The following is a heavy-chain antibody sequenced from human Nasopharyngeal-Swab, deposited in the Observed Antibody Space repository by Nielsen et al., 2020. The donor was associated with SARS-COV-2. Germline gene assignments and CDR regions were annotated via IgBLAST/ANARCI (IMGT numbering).Heavy chain of an antibody. D-gene: IGHD1-14*01. CDR1: GFTFSGSA. CDR3: TSRNPEPGSY. J-gene: IGHJ4*02. CDR2: IRSKANSYAT. Sequence: GGSLRLSCAASGFTFSGSAMHWVRQASGKGLEWVGRIRSKANSYATAYAASVKGRFTFSRDDSKNTAYLQMNSLKTEDTAVYYCTSRNPEPGSYWGQGTLVTVSS. V-gene: IGHV3-73*01.